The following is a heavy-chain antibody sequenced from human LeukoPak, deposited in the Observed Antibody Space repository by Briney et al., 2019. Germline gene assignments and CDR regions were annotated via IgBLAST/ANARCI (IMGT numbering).Heavy chain of an antibody. V-gene: IGHV3-23*01. CDR3: AKEETMSTVTTYCDY. Sequence: SGGSLRLSCAASGFTFSSYAMSWVRQAPGKGLEWVSAISGSGGSTYHADSVKGRFTISRDNSKNTLYLQMNSLRAEDTAVYYCAKEETMSTVTTYCDYWGQGTLVTVSS. J-gene: IGHJ4*02. CDR2: ISGSGGST. D-gene: IGHD4-17*01. CDR1: GFTFSSYA.